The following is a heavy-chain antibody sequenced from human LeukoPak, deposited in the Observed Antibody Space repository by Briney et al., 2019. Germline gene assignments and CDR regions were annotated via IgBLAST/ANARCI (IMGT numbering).Heavy chain of an antibody. CDR3: ARLSAYYYGSFFYYYMDV. D-gene: IGHD3-10*01. J-gene: IGHJ6*03. CDR1: GYSFSSYW. V-gene: IGHV3-7*01. CDR2: IKQDESET. Sequence: GGSLRLSCEGSGYSFSSYWMTWVRQSPGEGPEWVANIKQDESETYTVDSVKGRFTISRDNAKNSVYLHMNSLRAEDTALYYCARLSAYYYGSFFYYYMDVWGKGTTVTVSS.